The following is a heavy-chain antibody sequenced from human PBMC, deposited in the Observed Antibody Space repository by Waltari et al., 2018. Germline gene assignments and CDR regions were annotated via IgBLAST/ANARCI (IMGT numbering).Heavy chain of an antibody. V-gene: IGHV4-61*02. CDR1: GGSISSGSYY. CDR2: IDTSGST. CDR3: ARDGAYYFDY. D-gene: IGHD3-16*01. J-gene: IGHJ4*02. Sequence: QVQLQESGPGLVKPSQTLSLTCTVSGGSISSGSYYWSWIRQPAGKGLEGIGRIDTSGSTNSNPPLKSRVTISVDTSKNQFSLKLSSVTAADTAVYYCARDGAYYFDYWGQGTLVTVSS.